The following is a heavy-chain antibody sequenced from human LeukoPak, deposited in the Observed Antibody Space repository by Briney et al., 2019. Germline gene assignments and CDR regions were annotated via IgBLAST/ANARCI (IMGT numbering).Heavy chain of an antibody. CDR1: GGSISSSSYY. Sequence: SETLSLTCTVSGGSISSSSYYWGWIRQPPGKGLGWIGSIYYSGSTYYNPSLKSRATISVDTSKNQFSLKLSSVTAADAAVYYCARQMGSSWYSSPGRSDYWGQGTLVTVSS. J-gene: IGHJ4*02. V-gene: IGHV4-39*01. CDR3: ARQMGSSWYSSPGRSDY. CDR2: IYYSGST. D-gene: IGHD6-13*01.